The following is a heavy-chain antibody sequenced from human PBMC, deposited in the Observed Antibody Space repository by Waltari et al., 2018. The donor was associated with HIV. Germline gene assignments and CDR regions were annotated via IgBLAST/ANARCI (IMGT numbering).Heavy chain of an antibody. J-gene: IGHJ3*02. CDR1: GYTFSDYF. CDR3: ARQMTFYDAFDI. CDR2: ISPNSGDT. V-gene: IGHV1-2*02. Sequence: VQLVQSGAEVKKPGASVKVSCQNSGYTFSDYFIHWVRQAPGQGLEWMGWISPNSGDTSYAQNFQGRVTMTRDTSISTAYIELSRLTSDDTTVYYCARQMTFYDAFDIWGQGTVVTVSS.